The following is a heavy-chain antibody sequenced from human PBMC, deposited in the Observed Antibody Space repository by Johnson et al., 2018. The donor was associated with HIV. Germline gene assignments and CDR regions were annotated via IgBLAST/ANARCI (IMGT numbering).Heavy chain of an antibody. CDR1: GFTFSSYW. V-gene: IGHV3-15*01. D-gene: IGHD6-13*01. CDR3: TALWAAAGDAFDI. CDR2: IRSKTDGGTT. Sequence: VQLVESGGGLVQPGGSLRLSCAASGFTFSSYWMSWVRQAPGKGLEWLGRIRSKTDGGTTDYAEPVKGRFTISRDDLKNTLYLQMNSLKSEDTAVYYCTALWAAAGDAFDIWGQGTMVTVSS. J-gene: IGHJ3*02.